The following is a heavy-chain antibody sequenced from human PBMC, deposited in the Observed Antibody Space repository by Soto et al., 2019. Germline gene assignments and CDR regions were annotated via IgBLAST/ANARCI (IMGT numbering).Heavy chain of an antibody. CDR1: GYTFTDYY. D-gene: IGHD3-10*01. CDR2: INPNSGGT. V-gene: IGHV1-2*04. Sequence: ASVKVSCKASGYTFTDYYLHWVRQAPGQGLEWMGWINPNSGGTNYAQKFQGWVTMTRDTSISTAYMELSRLRSDDTAVYYCARGGMEYYGSGSYYSPSYYYGMDVWGQGTTVTVSS. J-gene: IGHJ6*02. CDR3: ARGGMEYYGSGSYYSPSYYYGMDV.